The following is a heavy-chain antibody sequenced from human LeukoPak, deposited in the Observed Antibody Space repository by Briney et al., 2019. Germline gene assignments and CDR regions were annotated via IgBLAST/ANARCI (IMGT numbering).Heavy chain of an antibody. J-gene: IGHJ6*03. CDR2: MNPNSGNT. V-gene: IGHV1-8*03. CDR3: ASRGPNYYYMDV. CDR1: GYTFTSYD. D-gene: IGHD5-24*01. Sequence: GASVKASCKASGYTFTSYDINWVRQATGQGLEWMGWMNPNSGNTGYAQKFQGRVTITRNTSISTAYMELSSLRSEDTAVYYCASRGPNYYYMDVWGKGTTVTVSS.